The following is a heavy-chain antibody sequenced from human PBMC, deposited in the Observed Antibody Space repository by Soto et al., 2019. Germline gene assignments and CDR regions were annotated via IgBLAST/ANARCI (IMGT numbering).Heavy chain of an antibody. CDR2: IDPSDSYT. D-gene: IGHD3-9*01. Sequence: GESLKISCKGSGYSFTSYWISLVRQMPGKGLEWMGRIDPSDSYTNYSPSFQGHVTISADKSISTAYLQWSSLKASDTAMYYCARHDSHYDILTGYPRDDAFDIWGQGTMVTVAS. V-gene: IGHV5-10-1*01. CDR1: GYSFTSYW. J-gene: IGHJ3*02. CDR3: ARHDSHYDILTGYPRDDAFDI.